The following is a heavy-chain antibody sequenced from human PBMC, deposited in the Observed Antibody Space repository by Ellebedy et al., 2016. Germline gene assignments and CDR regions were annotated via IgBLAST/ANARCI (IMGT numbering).Heavy chain of an antibody. V-gene: IGHV4-34*01. CDR2: INHSGST. Sequence: SETLSLXXAVYGGSFSGYYWSWIRQPPGKGLEWIGEINHSGSTNYNPSLKSRVTISVDTSKNQFSLKLSSVTAADTAVYYCAILPEVGATRRGPFDYWGQGTLVTVSS. CDR1: GGSFSGYY. CDR3: AILPEVGATRRGPFDY. J-gene: IGHJ4*02. D-gene: IGHD1-26*01.